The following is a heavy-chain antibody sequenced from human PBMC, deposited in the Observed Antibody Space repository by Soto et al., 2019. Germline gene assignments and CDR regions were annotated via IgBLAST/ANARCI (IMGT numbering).Heavy chain of an antibody. D-gene: IGHD1-26*01. Sequence: SETLSLTCAVYGGSFSGYYWSWIRQPPGKGLEWIGEINHSGSTNYNPSLKSRVTISVDTSKNQFSLKLSSVTAADTAVYYCATNGIVGATKGAFDIWGQGTMVTGSS. J-gene: IGHJ3*02. CDR1: GGSFSGYY. CDR3: ATNGIVGATKGAFDI. CDR2: INHSGST. V-gene: IGHV4-34*01.